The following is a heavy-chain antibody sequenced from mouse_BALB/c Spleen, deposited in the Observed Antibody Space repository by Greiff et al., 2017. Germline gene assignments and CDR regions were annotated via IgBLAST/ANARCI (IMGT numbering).Heavy chain of an antibody. D-gene: IGHD1-1*02. Sequence: VQLQESGPGLVAPSQCLSISCTASGFSLTSYGVHWVRQPPGKGLEWLGVICAGGSTNYISALMSRLSISKDNSKSQVFLKMNSLQTEDTAMYYCARDSGSYFADWGEGTTVTVSA. V-gene: IGHV2-9*02. CDR3: ARDSGSYFAD. CDR2: ICAGGST. CDR1: GFSLTSYG. J-gene: IGHJ3*01.